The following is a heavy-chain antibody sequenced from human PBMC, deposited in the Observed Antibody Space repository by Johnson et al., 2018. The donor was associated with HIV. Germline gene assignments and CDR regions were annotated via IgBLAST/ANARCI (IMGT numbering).Heavy chain of an antibody. CDR2: IYSGGTT. CDR3: ARAYTYGAFDI. J-gene: IGHJ3*02. V-gene: IGHV3-66*01. Sequence: VQLVESGGGLIQPGGSLRLSCAASGFTISSNYMSWVRQAPGKGLEWVSLIYSGGTTYHADSVKGRFIISRDNSKSTLYLQMNSLRAEDTAVYYCARAYTYGAFDIWDQGTMVTVSS. D-gene: IGHD5-18*01. CDR1: GFTISSNY.